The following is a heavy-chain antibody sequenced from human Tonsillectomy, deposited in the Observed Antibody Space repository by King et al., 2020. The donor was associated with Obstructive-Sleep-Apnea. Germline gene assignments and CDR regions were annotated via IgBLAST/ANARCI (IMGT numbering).Heavy chain of an antibody. V-gene: IGHV4-38-2*02. Sequence: QLQESGPGLVKPSETLSLTCTVSGYSISSDYYWGWIRQPPGKGLEWIATIYHSGSTYYNPSLNSRVTISVDTSKNQFSLGLRSVTAADTAVYYCARVGPSQTDYWGQGTLVTVSS. D-gene: IGHD3-16*01. CDR3: ARVGPSQTDY. CDR1: GYSISSDYY. CDR2: IYHSGST. J-gene: IGHJ4*02.